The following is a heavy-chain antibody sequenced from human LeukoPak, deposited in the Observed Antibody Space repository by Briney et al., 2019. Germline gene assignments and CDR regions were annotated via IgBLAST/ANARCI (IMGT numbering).Heavy chain of an antibody. V-gene: IGHV3-7*01. Sequence: PGGSLRLSCAASGFTFSNYWMSWVRQAPGKGLEWVANIKHDGSEGHNVGSMKGRFPISRDNAKNSLYLQMNSLRAEDTAVYYCAREGPPGPAAYDYWGQGTLVTVSS. CDR3: AREGPPGPAAYDY. J-gene: IGHJ4*02. CDR2: IKHDGSEG. CDR1: GFTFSNYW. D-gene: IGHD2-2*01.